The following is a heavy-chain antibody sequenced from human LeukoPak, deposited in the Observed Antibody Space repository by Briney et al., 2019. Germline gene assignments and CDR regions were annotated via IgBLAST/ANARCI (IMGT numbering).Heavy chain of an antibody. Sequence: GGSLRLSCAASGFTFSSYAMHWVRQAPGKGLEWVAVISYDGSNKYYADSVKGRFTISRDNSKNTLYLQMNSLRAEDTAVYYCARDLVAAAAAYYYYMDVWGKGTTVTVSS. CDR1: GFTFSSYA. J-gene: IGHJ6*03. V-gene: IGHV3-30*04. CDR2: ISYDGSNK. CDR3: ARDLVAAAAAYYYYMDV. D-gene: IGHD6-13*01.